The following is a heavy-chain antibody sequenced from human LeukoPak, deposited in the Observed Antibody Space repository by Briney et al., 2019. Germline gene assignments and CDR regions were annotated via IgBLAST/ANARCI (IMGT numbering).Heavy chain of an antibody. V-gene: IGHV3-30*18. CDR3: AKVYDYGDYGDTDYYYYMDV. CDR1: GFTFDDYG. D-gene: IGHD4-17*01. CDR2: ISYDGSNK. J-gene: IGHJ6*03. Sequence: PGGSLRLSCAASGFTFDDYGMSWVRQAPGKGLEWMAVISYDGSNKYYADSVKGRFTISRDNSKNTLYLQMNSPRAEDTAVYYCAKVYDYGDYGDTDYYYYMDVWGKGTTVTVSS.